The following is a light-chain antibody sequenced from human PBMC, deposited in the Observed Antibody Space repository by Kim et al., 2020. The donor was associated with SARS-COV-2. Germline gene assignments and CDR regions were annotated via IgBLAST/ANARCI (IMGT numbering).Light chain of an antibody. J-gene: IGKJ2*01. CDR3: QQYGSSPRT. Sequence: EIVLTQSPGTLSLSPGERATLSCRASQSVSSSYSAWYQQKPGQAPRLLIYGASSRATGIPDRFSGSGSGTDFTLTISRLEPEDFAVYYCQQYGSSPRTFGQGTKLEI. V-gene: IGKV3-20*01. CDR2: GAS. CDR1: QSVSSSY.